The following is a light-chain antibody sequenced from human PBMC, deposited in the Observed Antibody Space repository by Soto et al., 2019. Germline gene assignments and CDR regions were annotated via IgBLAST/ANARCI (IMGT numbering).Light chain of an antibody. CDR1: NIGNKR. J-gene: IGLJ1*01. V-gene: IGLV3-21*04. CDR3: QVWDIMTDNYV. CDR2: YDS. Sequence: SSELTQPPSVSVAPEKTATITCGGNNIGNKRAHGYRQKPGQAPVLLISYDSDRPSGIPERFSGSNSENTATLTISRVEAGDEADYYCQVWDIMTDNYVFGSGTKLTVL.